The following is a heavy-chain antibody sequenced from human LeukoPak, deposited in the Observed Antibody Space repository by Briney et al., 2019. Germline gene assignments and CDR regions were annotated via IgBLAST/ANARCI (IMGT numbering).Heavy chain of an antibody. CDR1: GFTFSSYA. D-gene: IGHD6-19*01. V-gene: IGHV3-21*01. Sequence: GGSLRLSCAASGFTFSSYAMSWVRQAPGKALEWVSSISSSSSYIYYADSAKGRFTISRDNAKNSLYLQMNSLRAEDTAVYYCARVSSGLIDYWGQGTLATVSS. CDR2: ISSSSSYI. CDR3: ARVSSGLIDY. J-gene: IGHJ4*02.